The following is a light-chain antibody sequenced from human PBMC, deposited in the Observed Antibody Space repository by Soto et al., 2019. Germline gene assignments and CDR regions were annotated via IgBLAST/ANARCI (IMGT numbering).Light chain of an antibody. CDR3: QQYNKWPST. Sequence: VVMTQSPASLSVSPGERATLSCRASQSVTTNLAWYQQKPGQAPRLLIYGTSNRAAGVPARYSGSRSGTDFTLTISSLQSEDFAVYYCQQYNKWPSTFGQGTKVDI. V-gene: IGKV3-15*01. J-gene: IGKJ1*01. CDR2: GTS. CDR1: QSVTTN.